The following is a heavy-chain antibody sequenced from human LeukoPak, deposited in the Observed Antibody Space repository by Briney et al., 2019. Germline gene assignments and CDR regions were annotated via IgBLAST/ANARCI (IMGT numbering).Heavy chain of an antibody. CDR3: ARGPITMVRGAHYYGMDV. Sequence: ETLSLTCAVYGGSFSGYYWSWIRQPPGRGLEWIGEINHSGSTNYNPSLKSRGTISVDTSKNQFSLKLSSVTAADTAVYYCARGPITMVRGAHYYGMDVWGKGTTVTVSS. J-gene: IGHJ6*04. V-gene: IGHV4-34*01. D-gene: IGHD3-10*01. CDR1: GGSFSGYY. CDR2: INHSGST.